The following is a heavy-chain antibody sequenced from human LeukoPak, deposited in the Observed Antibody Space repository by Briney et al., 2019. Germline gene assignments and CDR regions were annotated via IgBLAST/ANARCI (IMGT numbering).Heavy chain of an antibody. CDR3: ARDLFCSSTSCYGYYGMDV. Sequence: ASVKVSCKASGYTFTGYYMHWVRQAPGQGLEWMGWINPNSGGTNYAQKFQGRVTMTRDTSISTAYMELSRRRSDDTAVYYCARDLFCSSTSCYGYYGMDVWGQGTTVTVSS. V-gene: IGHV1-2*02. CDR1: GYTFTGYY. D-gene: IGHD2-2*01. J-gene: IGHJ6*02. CDR2: INPNSGGT.